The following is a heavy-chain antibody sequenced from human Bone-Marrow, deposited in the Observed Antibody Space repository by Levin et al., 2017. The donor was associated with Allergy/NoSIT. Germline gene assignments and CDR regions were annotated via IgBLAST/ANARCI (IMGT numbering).Heavy chain of an antibody. Sequence: LSLTCAASGFTFSSSWMNWVRQAPGKGLEGVAHIKQDGSETYYMDSVKGRFTISRDNAENTLYLQMNSLRVEDTAVYYCATYGSGKGGLDGWGHGTTVTVSS. CDR3: ATYGSGKGGLDG. J-gene: IGHJ6*02. V-gene: IGHV3-7*01. CDR2: IKQDGSET. CDR1: GFTFSSSW. D-gene: IGHD3-10*01.